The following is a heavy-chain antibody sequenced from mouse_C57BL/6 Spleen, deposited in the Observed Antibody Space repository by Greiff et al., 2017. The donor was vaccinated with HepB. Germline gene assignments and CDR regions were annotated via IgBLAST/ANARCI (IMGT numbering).Heavy chain of an antibody. Sequence: VQLQQSGPELVKPGASVKMSCKASGYTFTDYNMHWVKQSHGKSLEWIGYINPNNGGTSYNQKFKGKATLTVNKSSSTAYMELRSLTSEDSAVYYCARYYGSSYLAWFAYWGQGTLVTVSA. CDR3: ARYYGSSYLAWFAY. D-gene: IGHD1-1*01. J-gene: IGHJ3*01. CDR1: GYTFTDYN. CDR2: INPNNGGT. V-gene: IGHV1-22*01.